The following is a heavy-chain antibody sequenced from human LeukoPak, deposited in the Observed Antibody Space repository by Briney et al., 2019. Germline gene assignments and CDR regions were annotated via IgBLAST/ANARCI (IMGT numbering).Heavy chain of an antibody. CDR2: IYHSGST. CDR3: ARDQTYYYDSTWFWFDP. V-gene: IGHV4-38-2*02. Sequence: PSETLSLTCAVSGYSISSGYYWGWIRQPPGKGLEWIGSIYHSGSTYYNPSLKGRVTISVDTSKNQFSLKLSSVTAADTAVYYCARDQTYYYDSTWFWFDPWGQGTLVTVSS. CDR1: GYSISSGYY. D-gene: IGHD3-22*01. J-gene: IGHJ5*02.